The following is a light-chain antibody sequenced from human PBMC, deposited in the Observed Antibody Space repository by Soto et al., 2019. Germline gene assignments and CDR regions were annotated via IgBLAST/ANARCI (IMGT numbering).Light chain of an antibody. CDR1: SSDVGRYNY. V-gene: IGLV2-14*01. J-gene: IGLJ2*01. CDR3: CSYIRSSTLL. CDR2: EVI. Sequence: QSVLTQPASVSGSPGQSITVSCTGTSSDVGRYNYVSWYQQHPGRAPRLIIYEVINRPAGVSNRFSGSKSGNTALLTISGLQAADEAEYYCCSYIRSSTLLFGGGTKVTVL.